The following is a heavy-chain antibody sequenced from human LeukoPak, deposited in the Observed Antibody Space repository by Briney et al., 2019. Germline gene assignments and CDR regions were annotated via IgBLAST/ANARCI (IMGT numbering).Heavy chain of an antibody. V-gene: IGHV1-69*13. CDR1: GGTFSSYA. Sequence: SVKVSCKASGGTFSSYAISWVRQAPGQGLEWMGGIIPIFGTANYAQKFQGRVTITADESTSTAYMELSSLRSEDTSVYYCAMGLGYCSGCSCYYNWFDPWGQGTLVTVSS. J-gene: IGHJ5*02. D-gene: IGHD2-15*01. CDR2: IIPIFGTA. CDR3: AMGLGYCSGCSCYYNWFDP.